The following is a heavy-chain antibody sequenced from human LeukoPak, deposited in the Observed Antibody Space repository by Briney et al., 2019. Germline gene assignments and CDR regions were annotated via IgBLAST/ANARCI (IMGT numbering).Heavy chain of an antibody. J-gene: IGHJ6*02. Sequence: SLKDSSKAPGDTFSRYAVSWVPPTPGQGLEWMGKIIPIFGITNYAQKLQGRVTTSPDKSTSTAYMELSRLRSEDTAVYYCARIERGVPAANYYHYGMDVWGQGTTVTVSS. V-gene: IGHV1-69*04. D-gene: IGHD2-2*01. CDR3: ARIERGVPAANYYHYGMDV. CDR1: GDTFSRYA. CDR2: IIPIFGIT.